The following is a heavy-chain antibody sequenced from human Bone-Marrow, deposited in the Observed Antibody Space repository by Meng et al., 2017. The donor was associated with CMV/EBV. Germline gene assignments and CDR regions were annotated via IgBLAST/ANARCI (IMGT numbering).Heavy chain of an antibody. CDR2: INSDGSST. J-gene: IGHJ3*02. V-gene: IGHV3-74*01. CDR3: ARDYTWMGAFDI. D-gene: IGHD3-16*01. CDR1: GFTFSSYW. Sequence: GESLKISCAASGFTFSSYWMHWVRQAPGKGLVWVSRINSDGSSTSNEDSVKGRFTISRDNAKNTLYLQMNSLRAEDTAVYYCARDYTWMGAFDIWGQGTMVTVSS.